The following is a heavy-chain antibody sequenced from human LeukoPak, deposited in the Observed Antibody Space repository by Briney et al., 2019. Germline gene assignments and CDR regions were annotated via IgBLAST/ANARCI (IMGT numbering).Heavy chain of an antibody. D-gene: IGHD3-16*02. Sequence: GASVKVSCKASGGTFSSYAISWVRQAPGQGLEWMGWISAYNGNTNYAQKLQGRVTMTTDTSTSTAYMELRSLRSDDTAVYYCARDVELSPHYWGQGTLVTVSS. CDR1: GGTFSSYA. V-gene: IGHV1-18*01. CDR2: ISAYNGNT. J-gene: IGHJ4*02. CDR3: ARDVELSPHY.